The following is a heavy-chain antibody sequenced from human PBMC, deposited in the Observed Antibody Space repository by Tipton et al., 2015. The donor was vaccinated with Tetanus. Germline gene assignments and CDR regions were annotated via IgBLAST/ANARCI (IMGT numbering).Heavy chain of an antibody. J-gene: IGHJ6*03. Sequence: GSLRLSCVASGSIVNTNYINWVRQAPGKGLEWVSVIYNGVDAHGRETYDADSVRGRFTISRDNSQNTVYLQMKSLRAEDTAVYYCAKAPRPLPLAGTPPDDYYYMDVWGKGTTVTVSS. CDR2: IYNGVDAHGRET. D-gene: IGHD6-19*01. V-gene: IGHV3-53*01. CDR3: AKAPRPLPLAGTPPDDYYYMDV. CDR1: GSIVNTNY.